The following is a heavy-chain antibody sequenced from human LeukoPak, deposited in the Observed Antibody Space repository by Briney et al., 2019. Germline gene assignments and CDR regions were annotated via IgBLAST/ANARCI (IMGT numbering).Heavy chain of an antibody. Sequence: SETLSLTCTVSGGSIGPYYWNWIRQPPGKGLEWIGHILYSGSTTYNPSLKSRVTISIDKSKNQFSLNLTSVTAADTAVYYCARVKMLRDNVYYYYYLDVWGKGTTVTVSS. CDR3: ARVKMLRDNVYYYYYLDV. CDR1: GGSIGPYY. V-gene: IGHV4-59*01. J-gene: IGHJ6*03. D-gene: IGHD1-1*01. CDR2: ILYSGST.